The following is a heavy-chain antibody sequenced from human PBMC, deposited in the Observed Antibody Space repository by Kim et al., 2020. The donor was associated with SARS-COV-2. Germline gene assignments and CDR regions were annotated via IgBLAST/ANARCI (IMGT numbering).Heavy chain of an antibody. J-gene: IGHJ6*02. Sequence: GRFTITRDNSKNTLYLQMNSLRAEDTAVYYCAKDRGYCSSTSCDSYGMDVWGQGTTVTVSS. V-gene: IGHV3-23*01. D-gene: IGHD2-2*01. CDR3: AKDRGYCSSTSCDSYGMDV.